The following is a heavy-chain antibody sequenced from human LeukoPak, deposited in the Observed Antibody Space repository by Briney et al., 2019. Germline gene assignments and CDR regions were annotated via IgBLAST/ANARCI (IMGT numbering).Heavy chain of an antibody. CDR2: IYYSGST. CDR3: ARHLIAGTLYYYYMDV. V-gene: IGHV4-39*01. D-gene: IGHD6-13*01. Sequence: SETLSLTCTVSGGSISSSSYYWGWIRQPPGKGLEWIGSIYYSGSTNYNPSLKSRVTISVDTSKNQFSLKLSSVTAADTAVYYCARHLIAGTLYYYYMDVWGKGTTVTVSS. J-gene: IGHJ6*03. CDR1: GGSISSSSYY.